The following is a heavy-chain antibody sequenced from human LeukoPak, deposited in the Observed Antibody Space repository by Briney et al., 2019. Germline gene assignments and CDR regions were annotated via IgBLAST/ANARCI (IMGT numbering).Heavy chain of an antibody. CDR3: ARESYWGSSGKGFDY. V-gene: IGHV3-48*02. Sequence: PGGSLRLSCAASGVIFTDYSMNWGRQAPGKGLEWVSYISSPSTNIYYVDSVKGRFTISRDNAKNSLYLQMNSLRDDDTAVYYCARESYWGSSGKGFDYWGRGTLITVSS. D-gene: IGHD3-16*01. CDR2: ISSPSTNI. CDR1: GVIFTDYS. J-gene: IGHJ4*02.